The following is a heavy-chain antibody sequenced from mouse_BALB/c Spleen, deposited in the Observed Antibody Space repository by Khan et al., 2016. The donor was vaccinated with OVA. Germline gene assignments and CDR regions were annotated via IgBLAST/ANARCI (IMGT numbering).Heavy chain of an antibody. J-gene: IGHJ3*01. V-gene: IGHV1S137*01. Sequence: VQLKESGAELVRPGVSVKISCKGSGYTFTDFSMHWVKQSHAKSLEWIGVISTYYGDSIYNQKFKGKATMTVDKSSSTAYMELARLTSEDSAIYYCARGGGNYRVAYWGQGTLVTVSA. D-gene: IGHD2-1*01. CDR3: ARGGGNYRVAY. CDR2: ISTYYGDS. CDR1: GYTFTDFS.